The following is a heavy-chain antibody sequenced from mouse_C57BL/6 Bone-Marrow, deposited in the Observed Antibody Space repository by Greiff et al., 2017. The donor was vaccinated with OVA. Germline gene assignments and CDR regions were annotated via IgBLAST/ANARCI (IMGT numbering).Heavy chain of an antibody. CDR3: ASSSYYYGSLY. CDR1: GYTFTSYW. V-gene: IGHV1-64*01. Sequence: QVQLQQSGAELVKPGASVKLSCKASGYTFTSYWMHWVKQRPGPGLEWIGMIHPNSGSTNYNEKFKSKATLTVDKSSSTAYMQLSSLTSEDSAVYYCASSSYYYGSLYWGQGTSVTVSS. J-gene: IGHJ4*01. CDR2: IHPNSGST. D-gene: IGHD1-1*01.